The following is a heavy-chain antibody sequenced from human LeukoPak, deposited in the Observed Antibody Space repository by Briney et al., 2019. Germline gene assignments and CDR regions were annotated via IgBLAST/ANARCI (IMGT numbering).Heavy chain of an antibody. D-gene: IGHD6-13*01. CDR3: AKGGAAAGRFNWFDP. CDR1: GFTFDDYA. J-gene: IGHJ5*02. Sequence: GGSLRLSCAASGFTFDDYAMHWVRQAPGKGLEWVSGISWNSGSIGYADSVKGRFTFSRDNAKNSLYLQMNSLRAEDTALYYCAKGGAAAGRFNWFDPWGQGTLVTVSS. V-gene: IGHV3-9*01. CDR2: ISWNSGSI.